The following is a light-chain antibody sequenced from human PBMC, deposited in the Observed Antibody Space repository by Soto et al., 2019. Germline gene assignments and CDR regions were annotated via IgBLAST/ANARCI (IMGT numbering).Light chain of an antibody. CDR2: SNN. CDR3: AAWDDSLNVV. Sequence: QSVLTQPPSASGTPGQGVTISCSGSSSNIGSNTVNWYQQLPGTAPKLLIYSNNQRPSGVPDRFSGSKSGTSASLAISGLQSEDEADYYCAAWDDSLNVVFGTGTKVTV. J-gene: IGLJ1*01. CDR1: SSNIGSNT. V-gene: IGLV1-44*01.